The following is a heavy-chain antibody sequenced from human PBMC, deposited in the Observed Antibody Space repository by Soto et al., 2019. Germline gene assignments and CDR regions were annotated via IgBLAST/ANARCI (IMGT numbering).Heavy chain of an antibody. J-gene: IGHJ4*02. CDR2: ISGSGVST. V-gene: IGHV3-23*01. D-gene: IGHD6-13*01. CDR3: AKEHHYSSSWSEFDY. Sequence: EVQLLESGGGLVQPGGSLRLSCAASGFTFSSYAMSWVRQAPGKGLEWVSAISGSGVSTYYADSVKGRFTISRDNSKNTLYLQMNSLRAADTAVYYCAKEHHYSSSWSEFDYWGQGTLVTVSS. CDR1: GFTFSSYA.